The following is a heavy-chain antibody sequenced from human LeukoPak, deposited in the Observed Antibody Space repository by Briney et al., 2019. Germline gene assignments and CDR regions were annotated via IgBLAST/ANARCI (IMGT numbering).Heavy chain of an antibody. J-gene: IGHJ4*02. Sequence: GGSLRLSCAASGCTFGGYARRWVRQAPGKGLEWVSGMSWNGGGIGYADSVKGRFTISRNNAKNSLYLQMNSLRVEDTALYYCTKDIYCSGWSSFDFWGQGTLVTVSS. D-gene: IGHD6-19*01. CDR3: TKDIYCSGWSSFDF. CDR2: MSWNGGGI. CDR1: GCTFGGYA. V-gene: IGHV3-9*01.